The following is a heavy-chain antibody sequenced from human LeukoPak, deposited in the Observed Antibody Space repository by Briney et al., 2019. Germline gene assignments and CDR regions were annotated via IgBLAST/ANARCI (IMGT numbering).Heavy chain of an antibody. Sequence: SETLSLTCTVSGGSISSYYWNWIRQPAGKGLEWIGRIYTSGSTNYNPSLKSRVTMSVDTSKNQFSLKLSSVTAADTAVYYCASFGYYYDSSGYYSADYWGQGTLVTVSS. J-gene: IGHJ4*02. CDR1: GGSISSYY. CDR2: IYTSGST. V-gene: IGHV4-4*07. D-gene: IGHD3-22*01. CDR3: ASFGYYYDSSGYYSADY.